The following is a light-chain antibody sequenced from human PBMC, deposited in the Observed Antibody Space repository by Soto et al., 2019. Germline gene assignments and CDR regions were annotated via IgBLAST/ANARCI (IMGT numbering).Light chain of an antibody. J-gene: IGKJ5*01. CDR2: GAS. CDR1: QVISSW. CDR3: PQAYSFPIT. Sequence: DIQMTQSPSSVSASVGDRVTITCRASQVISSWLAWYQQKPGKAPKVLIYGASSVHSGVPSRFSGGGSCTAFTRTISSLQPEDFATYYCPQAYSFPITFGHGTRLEI. V-gene: IGKV1-12*01.